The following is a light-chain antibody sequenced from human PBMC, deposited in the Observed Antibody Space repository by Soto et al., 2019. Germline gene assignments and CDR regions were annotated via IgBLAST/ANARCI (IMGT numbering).Light chain of an antibody. Sequence: QSVRNKPPSASGTAGQRVTISCSGSSSNIGSNYVYLYQQLPGTAPKLLIYXXXXXXXGVPDRFSGSKSGTSASLAISGLRSEDEADYYCAAWDDSLSGPLYVFGTGTKVTVL. CDR2: XXX. J-gene: IGLJ1*01. CDR3: AAWDDSLSGPLYV. CDR1: SSNIGSNY. V-gene: IGLV1-47*01.